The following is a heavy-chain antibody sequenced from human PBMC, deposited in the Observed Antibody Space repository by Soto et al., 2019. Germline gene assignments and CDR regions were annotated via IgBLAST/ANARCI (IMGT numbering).Heavy chain of an antibody. V-gene: IGHV1-18*04. J-gene: IGHJ6*02. D-gene: IGHD3-22*01. CDR2: ISAYNGNT. CDR1: GYTFSSRG. Sequence: QFQLVQSGAEVKMPGASVKVSCKASGYTFSSRGISWARQAPGQGLEWMGWISAYNGNTNYAQKFQGRVTITADESTSTAYMELSSLGSDDTAVYYCARPDEGGYSSNHHYYYALDVWGQGTTVTV. CDR3: ARPDEGGYSSNHHYYYALDV.